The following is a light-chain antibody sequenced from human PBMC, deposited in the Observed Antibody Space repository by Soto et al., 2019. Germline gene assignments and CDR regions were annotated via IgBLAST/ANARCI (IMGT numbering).Light chain of an antibody. J-gene: IGLJ1*01. CDR2: DVS. Sequence: QSVLTQPTSVSGSPGQSITISCNGTSSDIGDYNYVSWYQHHPGKAPKLMIYDVSNRPSGISNRFFGSKSGNTASLTISGLQAEDEANYYCSSDAGNHNYVFGTGTKVTVL. V-gene: IGLV2-14*01. CDR1: SSDIGDYNY. CDR3: SSDAGNHNYV.